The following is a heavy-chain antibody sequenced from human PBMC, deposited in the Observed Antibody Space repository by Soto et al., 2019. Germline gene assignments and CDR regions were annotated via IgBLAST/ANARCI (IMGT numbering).Heavy chain of an antibody. Sequence: GGSLRLSCAASGFTFSSYAMSWVRQAPGKGLEWVSAISGSGGSTYYADSVKGRFTISRDNSKNTLYLQMNSLRAEDTAVYYCAKDRGSSSWILGHDAFDIWGQGTMVTVSS. CDR1: GFTFSSYA. J-gene: IGHJ3*02. V-gene: IGHV3-23*01. CDR3: AKDRGSSSWILGHDAFDI. CDR2: ISGSGGST. D-gene: IGHD6-13*01.